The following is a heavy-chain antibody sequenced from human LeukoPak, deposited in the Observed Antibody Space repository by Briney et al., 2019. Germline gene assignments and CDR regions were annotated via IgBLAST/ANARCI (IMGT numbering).Heavy chain of an antibody. CDR2: IYYSGST. J-gene: IGHJ3*02. V-gene: IGHV4-59*08. Sequence: PSETLSLTCTVSGGSISSYYWSWIRQPPGKGLEWIGYIYYSGSTNYNPSLKSRVTISVDTSKNQFSLKLSSVTAADTAVYYCARPARDRAFDIWGQGTMVTVSS. CDR3: ARPARDRAFDI. CDR1: GGSISSYY.